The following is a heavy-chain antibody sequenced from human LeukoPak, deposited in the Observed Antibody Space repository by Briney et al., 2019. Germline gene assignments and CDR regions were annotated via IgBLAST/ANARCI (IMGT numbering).Heavy chain of an antibody. J-gene: IGHJ6*03. CDR2: INPNSGGT. CDR3: ARDKLASTYYDFWSGPDVYYYYMDV. D-gene: IGHD3-3*01. Sequence: GASVKVSCKASGYTFTGYYMHWVRQAPGQGLEWMGWINPNSGGTNYAQKLQGRVTMTTDTSTSTAYMELRSLRSDDTAVYYCARDKLASTYYDFWSGPDVYYYYMDVWGKGTTVTVSS. CDR1: GYTFTGYY. V-gene: IGHV1-2*02.